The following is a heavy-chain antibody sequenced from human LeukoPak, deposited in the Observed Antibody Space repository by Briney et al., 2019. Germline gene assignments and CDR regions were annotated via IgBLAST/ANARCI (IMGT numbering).Heavy chain of an antibody. D-gene: IGHD3-10*01. V-gene: IGHV1-18*04. CDR2: ISAYNGNT. CDR3: ASFGAGYGSGSYYYYGMDV. Sequence: ASVKVSCKASGYTFSSHYMHWVRQAPGQGLEWMGWISAYNGNTNYAQKLQGRVTMTTDTSTSTAYMELRSLRSDDTAVYYCASFGAGYGSGSYYYYGMDVWGQGTTVTVSS. CDR1: GYTFSSHY. J-gene: IGHJ6*02.